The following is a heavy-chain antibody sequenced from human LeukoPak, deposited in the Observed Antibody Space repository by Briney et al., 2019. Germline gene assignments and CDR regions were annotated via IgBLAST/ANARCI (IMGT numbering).Heavy chain of an antibody. CDR1: GYTFTSYD. V-gene: IGHV1-8*01. J-gene: IGHJ4*02. CDR2: MNPNSGNT. Sequence: ASVKVSCKASGYTFTSYDINWVRQATGQGLEWMGWMNPNSGNTDYAQKLQGRVTMTTDTSTSTAYMELRSLRSEDTAVYYCARPPSYDSSGYYRFVYWGQGTLVTVSS. D-gene: IGHD3-22*01. CDR3: ARPPSYDSSGYYRFVY.